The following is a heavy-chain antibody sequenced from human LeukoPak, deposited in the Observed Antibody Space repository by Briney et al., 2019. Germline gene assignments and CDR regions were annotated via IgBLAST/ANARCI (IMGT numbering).Heavy chain of an antibody. Sequence: GGSLRLSCVGSGFNFRSYWMSWVRQAPGKGLVWVANIKPDGSQKYFVDSAKGRFTISRDNAKNSVYLQMSSLRAEDTALYYCVRDGMGMIKAFDIWGQGTMVTVSS. V-gene: IGHV3-7*05. CDR2: IKPDGSQK. CDR3: VRDGMGMIKAFDI. J-gene: IGHJ3*02. D-gene: IGHD3-16*01. CDR1: GFNFRSYW.